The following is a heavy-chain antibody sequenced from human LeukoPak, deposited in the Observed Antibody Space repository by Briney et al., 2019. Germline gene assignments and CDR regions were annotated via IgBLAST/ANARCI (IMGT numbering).Heavy chain of an antibody. Sequence: SVKVSCKASGGTFSSYTISWVRQAPGQGLEWMGRIIPILGIANYAQKFQSRVTITADKSTSTAYMALSSLRSEDTAVYYCARGDANGYCSSTSCYIGWGQGTLVTVSS. CDR3: ARGDANGYCSSTSCYIG. CDR1: GGTFSSYT. V-gene: IGHV1-69*02. J-gene: IGHJ4*02. CDR2: IIPILGIA. D-gene: IGHD2-2*02.